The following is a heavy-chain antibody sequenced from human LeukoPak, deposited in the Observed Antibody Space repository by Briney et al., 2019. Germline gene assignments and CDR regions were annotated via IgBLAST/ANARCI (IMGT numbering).Heavy chain of an antibody. Sequence: PSETLSLTCTVSGGSNGSYYWSWIRQPPGKGLECIGYIYHSGTTNYNPSLKSRVTISADTSKNQFSLKLTSVTAADTAIYYCARQRDYADYLDAFDVWGQGTMVTVSS. CDR2: IYHSGTT. V-gene: IGHV4-59*08. D-gene: IGHD4-17*01. J-gene: IGHJ3*01. CDR1: GGSNGSYY. CDR3: ARQRDYADYLDAFDV.